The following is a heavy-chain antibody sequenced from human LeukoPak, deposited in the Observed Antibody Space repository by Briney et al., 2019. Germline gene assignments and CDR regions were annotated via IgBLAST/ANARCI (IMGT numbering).Heavy chain of an antibody. D-gene: IGHD5-18*01. CDR1: GGSISTYY. CDR3: AIGQKYRNGYTVTELGSGYFDY. CDR2: IYYSGST. J-gene: IGHJ4*02. Sequence: SETLSLTCTVSGGSISTYYGRWIRQPPGKGLEWIGYIYYSGSTNYNPSLKSRVTISVDTSKNQFSLTLSSVTAADTAVYYCAIGQKYRNGYTVTELGSGYFDYWGQGTLVTVSS. V-gene: IGHV4-59*01.